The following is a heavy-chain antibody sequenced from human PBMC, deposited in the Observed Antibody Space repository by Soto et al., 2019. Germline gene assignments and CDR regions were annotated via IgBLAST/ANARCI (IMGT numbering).Heavy chain of an antibody. CDR3: ARGELYFDI. D-gene: IGHD3-22*01. V-gene: IGHV4-34*01. Sequence: SETLSLTCAVYGGSFSGYYWSWIRQPPGKGLEWIGEINHSGSTNYNPSLKSRLDISLDRSKNQLSVKLMSVTAADTAAYYCARGELYFDIWGQGYLVTVSS. J-gene: IGHJ1*01. CDR2: INHSGST. CDR1: GGSFSGYY.